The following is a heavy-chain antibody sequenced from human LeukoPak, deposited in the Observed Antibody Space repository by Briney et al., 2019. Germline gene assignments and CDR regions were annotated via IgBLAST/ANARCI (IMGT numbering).Heavy chain of an antibody. CDR3: ARGQGAVGAIFS. J-gene: IGHJ5*02. D-gene: IGHD1-26*01. CDR1: GYTFTSYG. CDR2: ISAYNGNT. V-gene: IGHV1-18*01. Sequence: EASVKVSCKASGYTFTSYGISWVRQAPGQGLEWMGWISAYNGNTNYAQKFQGRVTITADESTSTAYMELSSLRSEDTAVYYCARGQGAVGAIFSWGQGTLVTVSS.